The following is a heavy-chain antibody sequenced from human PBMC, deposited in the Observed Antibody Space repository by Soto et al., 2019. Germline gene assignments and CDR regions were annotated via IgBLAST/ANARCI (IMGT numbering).Heavy chain of an antibody. CDR2: IYYSGST. J-gene: IGHJ6*02. D-gene: IGHD2-15*01. Sequence: QVQLQESGPGLVKPSQTLFLTCTVSGGSISSGDYYWSWIRQPPGKGLEWIGYIYYSGSTYYNPSLKSRVTISVDTSKNQFSLKLSPVTAADTAVYYCARERPAGGCSGGSCYSGMDVWGQGTTVTVSS. CDR3: ARERPAGGCSGGSCYSGMDV. CDR1: GGSISSGDYY. V-gene: IGHV4-30-4*01.